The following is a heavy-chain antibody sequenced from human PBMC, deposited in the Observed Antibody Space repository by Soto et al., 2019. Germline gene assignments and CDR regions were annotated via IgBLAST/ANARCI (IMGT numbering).Heavy chain of an antibody. CDR2: INSDGSST. J-gene: IGHJ6*02. Sequence: PGGSLRLSCSASGFTFSSYWMHWVRQAPGKGLVWVSRINSDGSSTSYADSVKGRFTISRDNAKNTLYLQMNSLRAEDTAVYYCARDYPDTDMVGLGYYYYYGMEVWGQGTTVTVSS. V-gene: IGHV3-74*01. CDR1: GFTFSSYW. CDR3: ARDYPDTDMVGLGYYYYYGMEV. D-gene: IGHD5-18*01.